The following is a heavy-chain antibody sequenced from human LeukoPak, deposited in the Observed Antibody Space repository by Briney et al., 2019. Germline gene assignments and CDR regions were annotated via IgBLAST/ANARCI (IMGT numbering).Heavy chain of an antibody. J-gene: IGHJ4*02. CDR3: ARGGDYDYVWGSNKYYFDY. V-gene: IGHV4-34*01. CDR1: GGSFSGYY. D-gene: IGHD3-16*01. CDR2: INHSGST. Sequence: SETLSLTCAVYGGSFSGYYWSWIRQPPGKGLEWIGEINHSGSTNYNPSLKSRVTISVDTSKNQFSLKLSSVPAADTAVYYCARGGDYDYVWGSNKYYFDYWGQGTLVTVSS.